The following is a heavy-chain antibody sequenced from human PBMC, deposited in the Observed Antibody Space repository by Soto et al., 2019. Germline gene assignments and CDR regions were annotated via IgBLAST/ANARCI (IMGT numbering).Heavy chain of an antibody. CDR1: GGTFSRYA. D-gene: IGHD3-16*01. CDR2: IIPIFGTA. V-gene: IGHV1-69*01. Sequence: QVQLVQSGAEVKKPGSSVKVSCKASGGTFSRYAISWLRQAPGQGLEWMGGIIPIFGTANYAQKFQDRVTITADESTSTAYMELSSLRSEDTAVYYCARPGGEMATVGLVQFDYWGQGTLVTVSS. CDR3: ARPGGEMATVGLVQFDY. J-gene: IGHJ4*02.